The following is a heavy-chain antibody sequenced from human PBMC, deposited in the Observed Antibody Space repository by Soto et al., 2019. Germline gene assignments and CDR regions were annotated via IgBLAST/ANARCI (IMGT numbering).Heavy chain of an antibody. CDR1: GGTFSSYA. CDR2: IIPIFGTA. J-gene: IGHJ4*02. D-gene: IGHD3-22*01. CDR3: ARGPDYYYDSSGYYYVDY. V-gene: IGHV1-69*13. Sequence: GASVKVSCKASGGTFSSYAISWVRQAPGQGLEWMGGIIPIFGTANYAQKFQGRVTITADESTSTAYMELSSLRSEDTAVYYCARGPDYYYDSSGYYYVDYWGQGTLVTVSS.